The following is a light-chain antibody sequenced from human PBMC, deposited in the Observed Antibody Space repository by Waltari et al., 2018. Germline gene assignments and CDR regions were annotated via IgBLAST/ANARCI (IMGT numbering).Light chain of an antibody. CDR2: QDT. Sequence: SYELFQPPSVSVSPGQTASIHCSADKLGDKYAYWYPQKPGQSPMLVIYQDTKRPSGIPERFSGSNSGNTATLTISGTQAMDEADYYCQAWDSSTWVVFGGGTKLTVL. CDR1: KLGDKY. J-gene: IGLJ2*01. V-gene: IGLV3-1*01. CDR3: QAWDSSTWVV.